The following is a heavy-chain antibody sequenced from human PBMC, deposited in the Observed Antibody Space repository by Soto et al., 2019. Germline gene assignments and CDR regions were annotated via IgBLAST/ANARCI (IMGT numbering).Heavy chain of an antibody. J-gene: IGHJ4*02. CDR2: IKQDGSEK. V-gene: IGHV3-7*01. CDR3: AKWVVSGSGLDY. CDR1: GFTFTTYW. Sequence: LRLSCAASGFTFTTYWMSWVRQAPGKGLEWVANIKQDGSEKHYVDSVKGRFTLSRDNAKNSLYLQMNSLRAEDTAVYYCAKWVVSGSGLDYWGQGTLVTVSS. D-gene: IGHD6-19*01.